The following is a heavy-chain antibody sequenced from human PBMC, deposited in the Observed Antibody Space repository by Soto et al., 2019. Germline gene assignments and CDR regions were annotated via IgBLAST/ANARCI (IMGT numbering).Heavy chain of an antibody. V-gene: IGHV3-23*01. J-gene: IGHJ4*02. CDR3: AKDRSRVVGANGRNYFDY. CDR2: ISGSGGST. D-gene: IGHD1-26*01. CDR1: GFTFSSYA. Sequence: GGSLRLSCAASGFTFSSYAMSWVRQAPGKGLEWVSAISGSGGSTYYADSVKGRFTISRDNSKNTPYLQMNSLRAEDTAVYYCAKDRSRVVGANGRNYFDYWGQGTLVTVSS.